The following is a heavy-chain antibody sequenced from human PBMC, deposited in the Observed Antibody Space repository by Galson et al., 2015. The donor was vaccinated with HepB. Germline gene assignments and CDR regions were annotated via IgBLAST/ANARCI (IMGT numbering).Heavy chain of an antibody. CDR1: GFSVATNY. CDR2: IYNTGTT. CDR3: ARGNDGYYFNF. D-gene: IGHD3-16*01. J-gene: IGHJ4*02. V-gene: IGHV3-53*01. Sequence: SLRLSCAASGFSVATNYLSWVRQAPGKGPEWVSVIYNTGTTYYTDSVKGRFTISSDNSKNTLFLQMNSLRGEDTAVYYCARGNDGYYFNFWGQGTLVTVSS.